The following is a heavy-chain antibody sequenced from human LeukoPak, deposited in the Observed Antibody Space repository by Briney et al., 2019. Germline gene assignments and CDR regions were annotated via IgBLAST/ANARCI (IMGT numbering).Heavy chain of an antibody. J-gene: IGHJ3*02. Sequence: ASVKVSCKASVYTFTDYYMHWVQQAPGKGFEWMGRVDPEDGEKICAEKFQGRVTITADTSTDTVYMELSSLRSEDTAVYYCTVQRITMVRGALDAFDIWGQGTMVTVSS. V-gene: IGHV1-69-2*01. CDR1: VYTFTDYY. CDR2: VDPEDGEK. D-gene: IGHD3-10*01. CDR3: TVQRITMVRGALDAFDI.